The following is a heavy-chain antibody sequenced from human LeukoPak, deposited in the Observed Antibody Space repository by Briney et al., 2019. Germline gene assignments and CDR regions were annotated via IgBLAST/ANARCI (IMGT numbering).Heavy chain of an antibody. CDR1: GGSIGGNSY. J-gene: IGHJ5*02. D-gene: IGHD1-26*01. CDR2: ISNSGST. CDR3: ARLRSGSRASWFDP. Sequence: ASETLSLTCTVSGGSIGGNSYWSWIRQPPGKGPEWIGHISNSGSTYYSPSLSSRVTISLDTSKNQFSLKLSSVTAADTAVYYCARLRSGSRASWFDPWGQGTLVTVSS. V-gene: IGHV4-59*08.